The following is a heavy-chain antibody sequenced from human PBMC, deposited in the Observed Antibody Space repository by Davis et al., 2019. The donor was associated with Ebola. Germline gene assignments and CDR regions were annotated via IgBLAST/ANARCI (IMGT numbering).Heavy chain of an antibody. V-gene: IGHV3-11*04. CDR3: VPGTWI. CDR2: INISASRM. CDR1: GFTVSNKY. D-gene: IGHD5-12*01. Sequence: GESLKISCAASGFTVSNKYMIWVRQAPGKGLEWISYINISASRMYYADSVKGRFTISRDDAKRSLFLQMNSLRAEDTAVYYCVPGTWIRGQGSLVTVSS. J-gene: IGHJ4*02.